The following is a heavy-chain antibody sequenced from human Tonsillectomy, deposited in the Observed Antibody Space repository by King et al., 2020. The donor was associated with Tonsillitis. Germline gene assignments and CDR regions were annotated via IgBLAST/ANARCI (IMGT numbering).Heavy chain of an antibody. CDR3: ARFRDF. CDR2: INHSVST. V-gene: IGHV4-34*01. Sequence: VQLQQWGAGLLKPSETLSLTCAVYGGSFSGYYWSWIRQPPWKGLEWSGEINHSVSTNYNPSLKSRVTISVDTSKNQFSLKLSSVTAADTAVYYCARFRDFWGQGTLVTVSS. J-gene: IGHJ4*02. CDR1: GGSFSGYY.